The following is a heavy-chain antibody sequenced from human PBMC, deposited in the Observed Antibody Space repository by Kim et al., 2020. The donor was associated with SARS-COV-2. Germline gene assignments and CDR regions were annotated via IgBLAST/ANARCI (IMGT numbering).Heavy chain of an antibody. D-gene: IGHD7-27*01. CDR1: GFTVSSNY. V-gene: IGHV3-66*02. CDR3: ARDQNWDYYYGMDV. J-gene: IGHJ6*02. Sequence: GGSLRLSCAASGFTVSSNYMSWVRQAPGKGLEWVSVIYSGGSTYYADSVKGRFTISRDNSKNTLYLQMNSLRAEDTAVYYCARDQNWDYYYGMDVWGQGTTVTVS. CDR2: IYSGGST.